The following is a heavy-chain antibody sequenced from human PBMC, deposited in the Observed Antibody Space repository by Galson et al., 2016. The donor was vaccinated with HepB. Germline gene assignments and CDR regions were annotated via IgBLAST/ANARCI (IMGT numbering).Heavy chain of an antibody. D-gene: IGHD6-19*01. V-gene: IGHV2-5*02. CDR1: GFSLGTSGVG. J-gene: IGHJ3*02. Sequence: PALVKPTQTLTLTCTFSGFSLGTSGVGVGWIRQPPGKALEWLALIYWDGDTHYSPSLSSRLTITKDTPENQVVLTMTNMDPVDTGTYYCANFSSGWYSVGRAFDIWGQGTIVTVSS. CDR2: IYWDGDT. CDR3: ANFSSGWYSVGRAFDI.